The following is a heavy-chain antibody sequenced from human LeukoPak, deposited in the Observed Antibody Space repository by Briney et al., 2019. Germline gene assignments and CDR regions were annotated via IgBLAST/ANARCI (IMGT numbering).Heavy chain of an antibody. CDR2: ISSDGTST. CDR3: ARGVEPLAANTLAY. J-gene: IGHJ4*02. CDR1: GFTFTSYA. V-gene: IGHV3-30*14. Sequence: GGSLRLSCTASGFTFTSYAMHWVRQAPGKGLEWVAAISSDGTSTFDADSVQGRFTFSRDNSKNTLYLEMNSLSPDDTAVYYCARGVEPLAANTLAYWGQGTLVTVSS. D-gene: IGHD1-14*01.